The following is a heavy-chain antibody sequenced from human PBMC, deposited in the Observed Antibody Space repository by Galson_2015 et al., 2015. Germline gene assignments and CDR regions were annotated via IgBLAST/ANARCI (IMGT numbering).Heavy chain of an antibody. CDR1: RDSVDSPSAA. CDR3: ARGFHPGAAHLYHNSGMDD. D-gene: IGHD6-19*01. CDR2: TCYRSKGYN. Sequence: CAISRDSVDSPSAASNWSRQCLSRGPEWLGRTCYRSKGYNDYAVSVNSRITINPDTSKNQSSLHLNSVTPEDTAVYYCARGFHPGAAHLYHNSGMDDWGQGTPVTVSS. J-gene: IGHJ6*02. V-gene: IGHV6-1*01.